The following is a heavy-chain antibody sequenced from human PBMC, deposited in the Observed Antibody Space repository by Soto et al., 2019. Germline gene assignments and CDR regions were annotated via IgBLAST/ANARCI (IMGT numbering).Heavy chain of an antibody. Sequence: GGSLRLSCAASGFTFSSYAMSWVRQAPGKGLERVGFIGRPTYGETAEYAASVKGRFIISRDDSKHVAYLQMNSLQTEDTAIYYCSRDGDYYGLDVWGQGTTVTVSS. J-gene: IGHJ6*02. CDR1: GFTFSSYA. CDR2: IGRPTYGETA. V-gene: IGHV3-49*04. CDR3: SRDGDYYGLDV. D-gene: IGHD3-3*01.